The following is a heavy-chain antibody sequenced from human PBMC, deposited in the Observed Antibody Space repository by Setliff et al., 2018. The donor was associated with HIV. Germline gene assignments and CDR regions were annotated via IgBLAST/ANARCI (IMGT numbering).Heavy chain of an antibody. D-gene: IGHD4-4*01. CDR2: VNHDENT. CDR3: ARSPTSNYLYYFDF. Sequence: SETLSLTCAVYGGSFSGYYWSWIHQPPKKGLEWIGEVNHDENTNYNPSLKSRVTISLDTSKNQFSLKVSSVTAADTAVYYCARSPTSNYLYYFDFWGQGTLVTVSS. J-gene: IGHJ4*02. V-gene: IGHV4-34*01. CDR1: GGSFSGYY.